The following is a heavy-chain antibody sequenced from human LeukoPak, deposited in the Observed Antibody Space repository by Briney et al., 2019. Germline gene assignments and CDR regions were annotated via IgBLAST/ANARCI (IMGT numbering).Heavy chain of an antibody. V-gene: IGHV1-24*01. Sequence: ASVKVSCKVSGYTLTELSMHWVRQAPGKGLEWMGGFDPEDGETIYAQKFQGRVTMTEDTSTDTAYMELSSLRSEDTAVYYCATSTDYYDSSGYLRALDYWGQGTLVTVSS. CDR2: FDPEDGET. D-gene: IGHD3-22*01. CDR1: GYTLTELS. CDR3: ATSTDYYDSSGYLRALDY. J-gene: IGHJ4*02.